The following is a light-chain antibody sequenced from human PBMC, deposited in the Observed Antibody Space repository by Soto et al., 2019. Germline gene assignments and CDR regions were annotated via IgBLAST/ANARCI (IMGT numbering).Light chain of an antibody. CDR2: DVS. V-gene: IGLV2-11*01. J-gene: IGLJ3*02. CDR3: CSFAASYTYWV. Sequence: QSALTQPRAVSGSPGQSVTTSCTGTSSDVGGYNYVSWYQQHPGKAPKVMIYDVSKRPSGVPDRFSGSKSGNTASLTIFGLQAEDEADSYCCSFAASYTYWVFGGGTKLTVL. CDR1: SSDVGGYNY.